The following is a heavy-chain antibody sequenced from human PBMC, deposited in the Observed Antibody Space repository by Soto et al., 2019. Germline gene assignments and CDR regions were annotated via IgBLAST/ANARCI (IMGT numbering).Heavy chain of an antibody. V-gene: IGHV4-30-4*01. D-gene: IGHD3-10*01. Sequence: TSETLSLTCTVSGGSISSGDYYWSWIRQPPGKGLEWIGHIYYSGSTYYNPSLKSRVTISVDTSKNQFSLKLSSVTAADTAVYYCARDVATMVRGVIVGYYYYGMDVWGQGTTVTVSS. CDR2: IYYSGST. CDR3: ARDVATMVRGVIVGYYYYGMDV. CDR1: GGSISSGDYY. J-gene: IGHJ6*02.